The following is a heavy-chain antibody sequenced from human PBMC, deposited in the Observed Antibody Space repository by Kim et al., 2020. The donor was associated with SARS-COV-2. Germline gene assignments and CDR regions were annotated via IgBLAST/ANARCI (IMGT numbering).Heavy chain of an antibody. CDR3: ARSRVRDTAMVPFDY. D-gene: IGHD5-18*01. Sequence: PSLKSRVTISVDTAKNQYSLKLSSVTAADTAVYYCARSRVRDTAMVPFDYWGQGTLVTVSS. V-gene: IGHV4-31*02. J-gene: IGHJ4*02.